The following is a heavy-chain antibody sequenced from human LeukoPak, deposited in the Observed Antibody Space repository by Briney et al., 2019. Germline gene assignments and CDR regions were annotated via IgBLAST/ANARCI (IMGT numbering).Heavy chain of an antibody. D-gene: IGHD2-15*01. CDR2: IYYSGST. CDR3: ARGQAVNYYGMGV. V-gene: IGHV4-30-4*01. CDR1: GGSISSGDYY. J-gene: IGHJ6*02. Sequence: PSETLSLTCTVSGGSISSGDYYWSWIRQPPGKGLEWIGYIYYSGSTYYNPSLKSRVTISVDTSKNQFSLKLSSVTAADTAVYYCARGQAVNYYGMGVWGQGTTVTVSS.